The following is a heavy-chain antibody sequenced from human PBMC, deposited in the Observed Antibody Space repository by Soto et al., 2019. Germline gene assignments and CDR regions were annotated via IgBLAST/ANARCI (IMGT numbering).Heavy chain of an antibody. D-gene: IGHD1-1*01. Sequence: QVHLVQSGAEVKKPGASVKVSCQASGYAFTTYGITWVRQAPGQGLEWMGWISAHNGNTNYAQKRQGRVTVTRDTTTSTAYMELRSLSSDDSAMYYCARGRYGDYWGQGALVTVSS. J-gene: IGHJ4*02. CDR2: ISAHNGNT. V-gene: IGHV1-18*01. CDR1: GYAFTTYG. CDR3: ARGRYGDY.